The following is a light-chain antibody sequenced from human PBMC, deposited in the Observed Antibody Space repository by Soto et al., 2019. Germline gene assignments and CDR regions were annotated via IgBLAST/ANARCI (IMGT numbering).Light chain of an antibody. Sequence: EIVMMQSPATLSVSPGERVTLSCRASQSVSSNLSWYQQKSGQAPRLLIYGASTRATGSPARFSGSGSGTEVTLNISSLQSEDFVIYYCQQYNNWSPGTFGQGTQLEIK. CDR2: GAS. J-gene: IGKJ5*01. CDR1: QSVSSN. V-gene: IGKV3-15*01. CDR3: QQYNNWSPGT.